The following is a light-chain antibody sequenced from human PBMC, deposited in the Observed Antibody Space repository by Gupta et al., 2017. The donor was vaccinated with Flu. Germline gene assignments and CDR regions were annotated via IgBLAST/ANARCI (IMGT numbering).Light chain of an antibody. J-gene: IGKJ2*01. Sequence: PSTLSASVGDRVTITCRASQSISIRLAWYQQKPGKAPDLLIYRASSLQSGVPSRFSGSDSGTEFTLTVSSLQPDDFATYYCQQEDNSPYTFGQGTKVEIK. CDR3: QQEDNSPYT. V-gene: IGKV1-5*03. CDR2: RAS. CDR1: QSISIR.